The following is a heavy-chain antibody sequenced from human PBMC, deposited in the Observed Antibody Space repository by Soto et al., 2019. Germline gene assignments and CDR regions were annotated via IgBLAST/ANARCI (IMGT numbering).Heavy chain of an antibody. J-gene: IGHJ5*02. V-gene: IGHV1-2*04. CDR3: ARGQYYYDSSGYYSFWFDP. CDR1: GYTFTGYY. Sequence: ASVKVSCKASGYTFTGYYMHWVRQAPGQGLEWMGWINPNSGGTNYAQKFQGWVTMTRDTSISTAYMELSRLRSDDTAVYYCARGQYYYDSSGYYSFWFDPWGQGTLVTVS. D-gene: IGHD3-22*01. CDR2: INPNSGGT.